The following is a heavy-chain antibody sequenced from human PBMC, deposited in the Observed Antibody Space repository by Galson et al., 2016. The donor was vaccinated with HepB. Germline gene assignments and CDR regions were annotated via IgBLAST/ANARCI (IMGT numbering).Heavy chain of an antibody. J-gene: IGHJ5*02. Sequence: SLRLSCAASGFTFSYYYMSWIRQAPGKGLEWVSYISSSGSTIYYADSVQGRFTISRDNAKNSPYLQMNSLRAEDTAVYYCARVVPLYSGGWYVRGDGWFDPWGQGTLVTVSS. CDR1: GFTFSYYY. D-gene: IGHD6-19*01. CDR3: ARVVPLYSGGWYVRGDGWFDP. V-gene: IGHV3-11*01. CDR2: ISSSGSTI.